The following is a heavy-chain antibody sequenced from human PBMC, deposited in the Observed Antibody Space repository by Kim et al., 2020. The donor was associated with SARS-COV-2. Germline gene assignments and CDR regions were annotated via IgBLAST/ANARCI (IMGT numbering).Heavy chain of an antibody. CDR3: ARGLWLERKRQNWFDP. J-gene: IGHJ5*02. D-gene: IGHD6-19*01. V-gene: IGHV3-33*01. CDR2: IWYDGSNK. Sequence: GGSLRLSCAASGFTFSSYGMHWVRQAPGKGLEWVAVIWYDGSNKYYADSVKGRFTISRDNSKNTLYLQMNSLRAEDTAVYYCARGLWLERKRQNWFDPWGQGTLVTVSS. CDR1: GFTFSSYG.